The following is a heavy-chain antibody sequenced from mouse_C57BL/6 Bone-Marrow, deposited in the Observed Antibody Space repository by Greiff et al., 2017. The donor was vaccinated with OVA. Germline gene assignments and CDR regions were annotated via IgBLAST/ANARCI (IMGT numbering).Heavy chain of an antibody. CDR3: ARARYGYDGRDY. CDR1: GYAFSSSW. Sequence: QVQLKESGPELVKPGASVKISCKASGYAFSSSWMNWVKQRPGKGLEWIGRIYPGDGDTNYNGKFKGKATLTADKSSSTAYMQLSSLTSEDSAVYFCARARYGYDGRDYWGQGTTLTVSS. J-gene: IGHJ2*01. D-gene: IGHD2-2*01. V-gene: IGHV1-82*01. CDR2: IYPGDGDT.